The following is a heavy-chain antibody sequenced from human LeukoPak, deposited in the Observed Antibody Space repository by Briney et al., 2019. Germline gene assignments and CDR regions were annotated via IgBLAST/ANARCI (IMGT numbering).Heavy chain of an antibody. Sequence: SETLSLTCAVSGYSIGSGYYWGWIRQPPGKGLEWIGSIYHSGSTYYNPSLKSRVTISVDTSKNQFSLKLSSVTAADTAVYYCARVVPRYFDWSEYHFDYWGQGTLVTVSS. V-gene: IGHV4-38-2*01. D-gene: IGHD3-9*01. CDR2: IYHSGST. CDR3: ARVVPRYFDWSEYHFDY. CDR1: GYSIGSGYY. J-gene: IGHJ4*02.